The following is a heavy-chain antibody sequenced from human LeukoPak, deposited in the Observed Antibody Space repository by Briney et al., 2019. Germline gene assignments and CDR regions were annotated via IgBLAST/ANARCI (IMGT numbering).Heavy chain of an antibody. Sequence: PGGSLRLSCAGSGFTFNSYGMHWVRQAPGKGLEWVALISYDGSDKYYADSVKGRFTISRDNAENSMSLQMNSLTVEDTAVYYCARDHLLRYFDWSTTTYYYSYHMDVWGKGTPVTISS. V-gene: IGHV3-30*03. D-gene: IGHD3-9*01. CDR3: ARDHLLRYFDWSTTTYYYSYHMDV. CDR1: GFTFNSYG. CDR2: ISYDGSDK. J-gene: IGHJ6*03.